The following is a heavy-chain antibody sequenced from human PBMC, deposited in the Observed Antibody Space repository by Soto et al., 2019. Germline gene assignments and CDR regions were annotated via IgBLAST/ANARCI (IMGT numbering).Heavy chain of an antibody. D-gene: IGHD6-19*01. CDR3: ARWNSSGPPPYYYGMDV. J-gene: IGHJ6*02. CDR2: IYYSGST. Sequence: SETLSLTGTVSVGSISSSSYYWGWILQPPGKGLEWIGSIYYSGSTYYNPSLKSRVTISVDTSKNQFSLKLSSVTAADTAVYYCARWNSSGPPPYYYGMDVWGQGTTVTVSS. V-gene: IGHV4-39*01. CDR1: VGSISSSSYY.